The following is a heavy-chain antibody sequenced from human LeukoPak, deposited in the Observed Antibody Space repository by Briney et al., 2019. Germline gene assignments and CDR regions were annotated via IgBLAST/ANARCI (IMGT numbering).Heavy chain of an antibody. Sequence: ASVKVSCKASGYTFTGYYMHWVRQAPGQGLEWMGWINPNSGGTNYAQKFQGRVTMTRDTSISTAYMELSRLRSDDTAVYYCARYSGSYYHFDYWGQGTLVTVSS. D-gene: IGHD1-26*01. CDR2: INPNSGGT. V-gene: IGHV1-2*02. J-gene: IGHJ4*02. CDR3: ARYSGSYYHFDY. CDR1: GYTFTGYY.